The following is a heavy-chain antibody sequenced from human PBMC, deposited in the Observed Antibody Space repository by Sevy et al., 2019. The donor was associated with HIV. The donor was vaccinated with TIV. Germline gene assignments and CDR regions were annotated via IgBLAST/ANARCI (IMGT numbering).Heavy chain of an antibody. CDR1: GFTFSSYA. Sequence: GGSLRLSCAASGFTFSSYAMSWVRQAPGKGLEWVSAMSGSGGSTYYADSVKGRFTISRDNSKNTLYLQMNSLRAEDTAVYYCAQHTPRYYYDSGGYLYWGQGTLVTVSS. J-gene: IGHJ4*02. D-gene: IGHD3-22*01. V-gene: IGHV3-23*01. CDR3: AQHTPRYYYDSGGYLY. CDR2: MSGSGGST.